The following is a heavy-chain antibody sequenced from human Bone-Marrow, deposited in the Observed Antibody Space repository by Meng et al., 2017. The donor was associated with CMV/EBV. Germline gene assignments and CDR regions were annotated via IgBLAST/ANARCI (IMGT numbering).Heavy chain of an antibody. CDR3: ARDLRHQLLYGYYYGMDD. CDR2: IKQDGSEK. CDR1: GFTFSSYW. J-gene: IGHJ6*02. D-gene: IGHD2-2*02. V-gene: IGHV3-7*01. Sequence: LSLTCAASGFTFSSYWMSWVRQAPGKGLEWVANIKQDGSEKYYVDSVKGRFTISRDNAKNSLYLQMNSLRAEDTAVYYCARDLRHQLLYGYYYGMDDWGQGTTVTVSS.